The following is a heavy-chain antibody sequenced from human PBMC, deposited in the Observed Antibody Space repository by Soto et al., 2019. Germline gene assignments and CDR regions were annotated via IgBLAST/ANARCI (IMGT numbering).Heavy chain of an antibody. V-gene: IGHV3-74*01. CDR1: GFTFSTFW. CDR2: INSDGSST. J-gene: IGHJ4*02. CDR3: ARDFEY. Sequence: EVQLVESGGGLVQPGGSLRLSCEASGFTFSTFWMHWVRQAPGKGLVWVSRINSDGSSTNYADSVKSRVTISRDNAKNTLYLQLNRVRPEGTAVYYCARDFEYWGQGTLVTVSS.